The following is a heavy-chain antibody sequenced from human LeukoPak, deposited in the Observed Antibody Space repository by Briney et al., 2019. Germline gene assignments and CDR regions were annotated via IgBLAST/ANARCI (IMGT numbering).Heavy chain of an antibody. V-gene: IGHV4-39*07. CDR1: GGSISSSSYY. J-gene: IGHJ4*02. CDR2: VYYTGAS. CDR3: ARGAPPQN. Sequence: TSETLSLTCTVSGGSISSSSYYWGWIRQPPGKGLEWIGSVYYTGASYYNPSLKSRVTISIDTSKKHFSLKLTSVTAADTAVYYCARGAPPQNWGQGTLVTVSS.